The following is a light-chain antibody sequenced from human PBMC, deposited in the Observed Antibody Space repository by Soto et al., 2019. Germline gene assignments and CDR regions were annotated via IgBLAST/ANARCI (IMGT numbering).Light chain of an antibody. V-gene: IGKV3-15*01. CDR2: GAS. Sequence: EIIMTQSPATLSVSPGEGATLSCRTSHSISINLAWYQHKRGQSPRLLVYGASTRATGVPARFSGSGSGAEFTLSISSLQSEDFAVYYCQQYNSWPTFGGGTKVEIK. J-gene: IGKJ4*01. CDR1: HSISIN. CDR3: QQYNSWPT.